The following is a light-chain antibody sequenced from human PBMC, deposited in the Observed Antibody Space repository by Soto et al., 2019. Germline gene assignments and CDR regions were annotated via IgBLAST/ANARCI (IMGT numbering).Light chain of an antibody. CDR1: QSVSDN. CDR2: GAS. J-gene: IGKJ2*01. Sequence: EIVMTQSPATLYVSPGERATLSCRASQSVSDNLAWYQRKPGQASRLLIYGASTRATGIPARFSGSGSETEFTLTISSLQSEDFAIYYCQQSNNWPYTFGQGTKVDIK. CDR3: QQSNNWPYT. V-gene: IGKV3-15*01.